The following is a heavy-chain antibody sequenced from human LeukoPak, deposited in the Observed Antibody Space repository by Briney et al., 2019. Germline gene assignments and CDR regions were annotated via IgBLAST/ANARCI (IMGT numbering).Heavy chain of an antibody. CDR1: GFTFSNAY. CDR3: ARDFGVATISLLDK. V-gene: IGHV3-69-1*01. D-gene: IGHD5-12*01. Sequence: KTGGSLRLSCAVSGFTFSNAYMTWVRQAPGKGLEWVSYISSLGTTYYADSVKGRFTISRDNAKNSLYLQMNSLRAEDTAVYYCARDFGVATISLLDKWGQGTLVTVSS. J-gene: IGHJ4*02. CDR2: ISSLGTT.